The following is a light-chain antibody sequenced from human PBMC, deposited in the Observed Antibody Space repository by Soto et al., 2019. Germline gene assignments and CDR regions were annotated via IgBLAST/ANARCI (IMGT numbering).Light chain of an antibody. CDR1: QSISSY. CDR3: QQSYSTLIFT. V-gene: IGKV1-39*01. CDR2: AAT. J-gene: IGKJ3*01. Sequence: DIQLTQSPSSLSASVGDRVTITCRASQSISSYLNWYQQKPGKAPKLLILAATSLQSGVPSRFRGSGSGTDFTLTISSLQPEDFATYYWQQSYSTLIFTFGPGTQVDIK.